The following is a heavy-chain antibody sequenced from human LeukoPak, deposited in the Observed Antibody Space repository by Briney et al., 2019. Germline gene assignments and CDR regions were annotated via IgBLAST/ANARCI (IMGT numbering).Heavy chain of an antibody. D-gene: IGHD1-1*01. V-gene: IGHV3-23*01. CDR1: GFTFSNYF. J-gene: IGHJ4*02. CDR2: IRRGIGST. CDR3: AKKGQADDNGKPD. Sequence: GGSLRLSCAASGFTFSNYFLTWVRQAPGKGLECVSAIRRGIGSTYYADSVKGRFTISRDNSKNTLYLQMNNLRADDTAIYYCAKKGQADDNGKPDWGQGTLVTVSS.